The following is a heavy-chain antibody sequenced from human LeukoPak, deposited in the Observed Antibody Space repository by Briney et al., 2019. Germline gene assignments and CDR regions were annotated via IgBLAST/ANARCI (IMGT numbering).Heavy chain of an antibody. CDR1: GGTFSSYA. CDR2: IIPILGIA. Sequence: ASVKVSCKASGGTFSSYAISWVRQAPGQGLEWMGRIIPILGIANYAQKFQGRVTITADKSTSTAYMELSSLRSEDTAVYYCARHYVFVRGGSSFDYWGQGTLVTVSS. V-gene: IGHV1-69*04. CDR3: ARHYVFVRGGSSFDY. D-gene: IGHD3-16*01. J-gene: IGHJ4*02.